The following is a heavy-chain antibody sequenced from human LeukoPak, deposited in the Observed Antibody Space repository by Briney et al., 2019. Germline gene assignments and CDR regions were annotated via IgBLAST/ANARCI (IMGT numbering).Heavy chain of an antibody. J-gene: IGHJ5*02. Sequence: ASVKVSCKASGYTITNNYMHWVRQAPGQGLEWMGVINPSGTTTSYAQKFQGRVTITRDTSTSTLYMELSSLRSEDTAFYYCATDHSMADTAWWFDPWGQGTLVTVSS. V-gene: IGHV1-46*01. D-gene: IGHD5-24*01. CDR2: INPSGTTT. CDR1: GYTITNNY. CDR3: ATDHSMADTAWWFDP.